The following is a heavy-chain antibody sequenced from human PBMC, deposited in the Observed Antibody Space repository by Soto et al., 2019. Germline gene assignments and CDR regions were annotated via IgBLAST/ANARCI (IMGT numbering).Heavy chain of an antibody. CDR1: GYTFTGYY. Sequence: QVQLVQSGAEVKKPGASVKVSCKASGYTFTGYYMHWVRQAPGQGLEWMGWINPNSGGTNYAQKFQGRVTMTRDTSISTAYMELSRLRSDDTAVYYCARARCSGGSCYRGMDIWGQGTMVTVSS. D-gene: IGHD2-15*01. CDR3: ARARCSGGSCYRGMDI. CDR2: INPNSGGT. V-gene: IGHV1-2*02. J-gene: IGHJ3*02.